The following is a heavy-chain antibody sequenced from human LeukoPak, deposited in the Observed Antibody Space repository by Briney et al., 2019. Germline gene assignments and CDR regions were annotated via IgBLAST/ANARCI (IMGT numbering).Heavy chain of an antibody. D-gene: IGHD3-3*01. Sequence: SETLSLTCAVYGGSFSGYYWSWIRQPPGKGLEWIGEINHSGSTNYNPSLKGRVTISVDTSKNQFSLKLSSVTAADTAVYYCARAEWHRGYDFWSGPQGYYYYYGMDVWGQGTTVTVSS. V-gene: IGHV4-34*01. CDR1: GGSFSGYY. CDR3: ARAEWHRGYDFWSGPQGYYYYYGMDV. J-gene: IGHJ6*02. CDR2: INHSGST.